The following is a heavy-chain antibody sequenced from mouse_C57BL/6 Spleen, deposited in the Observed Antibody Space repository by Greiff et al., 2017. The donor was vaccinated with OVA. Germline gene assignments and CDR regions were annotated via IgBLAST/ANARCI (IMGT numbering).Heavy chain of an antibody. CDR3: ARYPFITTVVAPSV. CDR1: GYTFTSYW. D-gene: IGHD1-1*01. J-gene: IGHJ1*03. V-gene: IGHV1-64*01. Sequence: QVQLKQPGAELVKPGASVKLSCKASGYTFTSYWMHWVKQRPGQGLEWIGMIHPNSGSTNYNEKFKSKATLTVDKSSSTAYMQLSSLTSEDSAVYYCARYPFITTVVAPSVWGTGTTVTVSS. CDR2: IHPNSGST.